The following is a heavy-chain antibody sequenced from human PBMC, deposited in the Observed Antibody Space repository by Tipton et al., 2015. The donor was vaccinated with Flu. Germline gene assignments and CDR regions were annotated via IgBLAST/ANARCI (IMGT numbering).Heavy chain of an antibody. D-gene: IGHD3-3*01. CDR2: ISGSGGST. J-gene: IGHJ5*02. CDR1: GFTFSSYA. CDR3: AKNAPTPAVLRFLEWSSRENWFDP. V-gene: IGHV3-23*01. Sequence: SLRLSCAASGFTFSSYAMSWVRQAPGKGLEWVSAISGSGGSTYYADSVKGRFTISRDNSKNTLYLQMNSLRAEDTAVYYCAKNAPTPAVLRFLEWSSRENWFDPWGQGTLVTVSS.